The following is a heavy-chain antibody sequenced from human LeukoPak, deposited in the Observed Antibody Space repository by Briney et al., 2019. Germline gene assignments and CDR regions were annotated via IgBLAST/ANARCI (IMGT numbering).Heavy chain of an antibody. Sequence: GGSLRLSCAASGFTFSSYEMNWVRQAPGKGLERVSYISSSGSTIYYADSVKGRFTISRDDAKNSLYLQMSSLRVEDTAMYYCAREPPAGYSYGYGFWGQGTLVTVSS. D-gene: IGHD5-18*01. V-gene: IGHV3-48*03. CDR1: GFTFSSYE. J-gene: IGHJ4*02. CDR2: ISSSGSTI. CDR3: AREPPAGYSYGYGF.